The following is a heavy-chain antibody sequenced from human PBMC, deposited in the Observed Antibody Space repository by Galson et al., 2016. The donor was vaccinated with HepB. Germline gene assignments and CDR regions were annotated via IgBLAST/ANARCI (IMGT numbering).Heavy chain of an antibody. D-gene: IGHD3-16*01. CDR2: TNEYGSIT. J-gene: IGHJ4*02. CDR3: ARDVGGWGSY. CDR1: GFSFSSFW. V-gene: IGHV3-74*01. Sequence: SLRLSCAAPGFSFSSFWMHWVRQVPGEGLVWVARTNEYGSITDYADSVKGRFTISRDNSKNTLYLQMSSLRAEDTAVYFCARDVGGWGSYWGQGTLVTVSS.